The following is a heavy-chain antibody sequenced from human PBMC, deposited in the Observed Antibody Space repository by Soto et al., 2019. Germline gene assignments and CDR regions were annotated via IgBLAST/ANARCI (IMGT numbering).Heavy chain of an antibody. J-gene: IGHJ4*02. V-gene: IGHV3-66*04. CDR3: ARHGYSYGGGYFDY. D-gene: IGHD5-18*01. Sequence: EVQLVESGGGLVQPGGSLRLSCAASGFTVSSNYMSWVRQAPGKGLEWVSVIYSGGSAYYADSVKGRFTISRDNSKNTLYLQMNSLRAEEPAVYYCARHGYSYGGGYFDYWGQGTLVTVSS. CDR1: GFTVSSNY. CDR2: IYSGGSA.